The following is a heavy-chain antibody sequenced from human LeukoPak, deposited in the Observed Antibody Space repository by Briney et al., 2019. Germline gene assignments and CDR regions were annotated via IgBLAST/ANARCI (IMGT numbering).Heavy chain of an antibody. V-gene: IGHV3-23*01. D-gene: IGHD1-26*01. CDR1: GFTFSSYA. Sequence: GGSLRLSCAAPGFTFSSYAMSWVRQAPGKGLEWVSAISGSGGSTYYADSVKGRFTISRDNSKNTLYLQMNSLRAEDTAVYYCAKAGIVGASFWYFDLWGRGTLVTVSS. CDR3: AKAGIVGASFWYFDL. J-gene: IGHJ2*01. CDR2: ISGSGGST.